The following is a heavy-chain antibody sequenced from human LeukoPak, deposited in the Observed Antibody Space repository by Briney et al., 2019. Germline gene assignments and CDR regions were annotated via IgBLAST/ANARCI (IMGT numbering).Heavy chain of an antibody. J-gene: IGHJ4*02. CDR3: AKDGSSYYYIYY. CDR2: ISYDGSNT. D-gene: IGHD3-22*01. V-gene: IGHV3-30*02. CDR1: GFTFNSYG. Sequence: GGSLRLSCAASGFTFNSYGMHWVRQAPGKGLEWLAFISYDGSNTYYADSVRGRFTVSGDDSKSTIYLQMNSLRADDTAVYYCAKDGSSYYYIYYWGQGTLVTVSS.